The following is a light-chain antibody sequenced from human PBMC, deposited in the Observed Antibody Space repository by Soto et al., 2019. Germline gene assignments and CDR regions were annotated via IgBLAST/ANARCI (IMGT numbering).Light chain of an antibody. CDR3: SSYSSSNIVV. V-gene: IGLV2-14*03. J-gene: IGLJ2*01. Sequence: QSALTQPASVSGSPGQSITISCTGTSGDIGGYNYVSWYQQHPGKAPKLFIYDVTYRPSGVSSRFSGSKSGNTASLTISGLQAEDEADYYCSSYSSSNIVVFGGGTKLTVL. CDR2: DVT. CDR1: SGDIGGYNY.